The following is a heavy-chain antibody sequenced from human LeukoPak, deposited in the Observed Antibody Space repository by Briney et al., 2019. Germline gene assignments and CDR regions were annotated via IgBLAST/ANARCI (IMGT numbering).Heavy chain of an antibody. D-gene: IGHD1-26*01. J-gene: IGHJ4*02. CDR1: GFSITSYY. CDR3: ARDIREVGATHYFDY. CDR2: IHYSGST. Sequence: SETLSLTCTVSGFSITSYYWSWIRQPPGKGLELIGLIHYSGSTTYNPSLKSRVTMSVDTSKNQFSLQLRSVTAADTALYYCARDIREVGATHYFDYWGQGTLVTVTS. V-gene: IGHV4-59*01.